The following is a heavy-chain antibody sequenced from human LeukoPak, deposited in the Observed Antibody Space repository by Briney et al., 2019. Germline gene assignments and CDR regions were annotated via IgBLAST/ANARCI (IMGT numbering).Heavy chain of an antibody. CDR3: ARRSIAARGDAFDI. J-gene: IGHJ3*02. CDR2: IYYSGST. Sequence: SETLSLTCTVSGGSISSYYWSWIRQPPGKGLEWIGYIYYSGSTNYNPSLKSRVTISVDTSKNQFSLKLSSVTAADAAVYYCARRSIAARGDAFDIWGQGTMVTVSS. V-gene: IGHV4-59*08. CDR1: GGSISSYY. D-gene: IGHD6-6*01.